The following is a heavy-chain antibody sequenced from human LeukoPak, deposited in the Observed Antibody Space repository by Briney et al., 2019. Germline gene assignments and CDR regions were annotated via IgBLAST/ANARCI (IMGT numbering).Heavy chain of an antibody. Sequence: GGSLRLSCATSGFTFRSWPMSWVRQAPEQGLEWVSAIGGATYYADSVKGRFTISRDDSNNILYLQLNSLTAEDTAVYFCATGHENSLEGYWGQGTLVTVSS. CDR1: GFTFRSWP. J-gene: IGHJ4*02. CDR3: ATGHENSLEGY. V-gene: IGHV3-23*01. CDR2: IGGAT. D-gene: IGHD3-3*01.